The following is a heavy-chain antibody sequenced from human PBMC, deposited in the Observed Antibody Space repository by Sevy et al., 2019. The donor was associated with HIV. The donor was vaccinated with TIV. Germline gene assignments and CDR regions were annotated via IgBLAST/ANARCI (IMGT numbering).Heavy chain of an antibody. Sequence: GGSLRLSCAASGFTFSSYSMNWVRHAPGKGLEWVSYISSSSTIYYADSVKGRFTISRDNAKNSLYLQMNSLRAEDTAVYYCARTGPPGYYYDSSGSDYWGQGTLVTVSS. CDR1: GFTFSSYS. D-gene: IGHD3-22*01. CDR2: ISSSSTI. CDR3: ARTGPPGYYYDSSGSDY. J-gene: IGHJ4*02. V-gene: IGHV3-48*01.